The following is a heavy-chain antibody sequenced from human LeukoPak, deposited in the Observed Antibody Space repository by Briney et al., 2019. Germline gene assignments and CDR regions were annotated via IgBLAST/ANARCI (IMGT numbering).Heavy chain of an antibody. Sequence: SVKVSCKASGGTFSSYAISWVRQAPGQGLEWMGGIIPIFGTADYAQKFQGRVTITTDESTSTAYMELSSLRSEDTAVYYCASETRYYGSGSYHYYYYMDVWGKGTTVTVSS. CDR3: ASETRYYGSGSYHYYYYMDV. D-gene: IGHD3-10*01. CDR2: IIPIFGTA. CDR1: GGTFSSYA. V-gene: IGHV1-69*05. J-gene: IGHJ6*03.